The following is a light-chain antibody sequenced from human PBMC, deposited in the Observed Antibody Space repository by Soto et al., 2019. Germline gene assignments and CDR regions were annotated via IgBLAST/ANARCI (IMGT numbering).Light chain of an antibody. J-gene: IGKJ1*01. CDR3: QQRSNWSET. CDR1: QSVSSY. CDR2: DAS. Sequence: EIVLTQSPATLSLSPGERDTLSCRASQSVSSYLAWYQQKPGQAPRLLIYDASNRATGIPARFSGSGSGTDFTLTISSLEPEDFAVYYCQQRSNWSETFGQGTKVDIK. V-gene: IGKV3-11*01.